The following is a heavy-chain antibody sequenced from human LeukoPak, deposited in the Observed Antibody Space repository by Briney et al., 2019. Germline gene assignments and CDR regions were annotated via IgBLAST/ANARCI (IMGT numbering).Heavy chain of an antibody. J-gene: IGHJ6*03. CDR1: GGSISNYD. CDR2: FLSSGST. Sequence: SETLSLTCTVSGGSISNYDWNWIRQPAGKGLEWIGRFLSSGSTNYNPSLKSRVTMSVDAFKNQLSLKLTSVTAADTAVYYCARLGCCSGGGCPRDYYYFMDIWGKGTTVTVSS. CDR3: ARLGCCSGGGCPRDYYYFMDI. D-gene: IGHD2-15*01. V-gene: IGHV4-4*07.